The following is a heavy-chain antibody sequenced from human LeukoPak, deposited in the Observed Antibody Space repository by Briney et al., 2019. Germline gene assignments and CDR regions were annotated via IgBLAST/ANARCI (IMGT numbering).Heavy chain of an antibody. V-gene: IGHV3-30-3*01. CDR2: ISYDGSNK. CDR1: GFTFSSYA. CDR3: ARGFYGDYLYYFDY. J-gene: IGHJ4*02. Sequence: GGSLRLSCAASGFTFSSYAMHWVRQAPGKGLEWVAVISYDGSNKYYADSVKGRFTISRDSSKNTLYLQMNSLRAKDTAVYYCARGFYGDYLYYFDYRGQGTLVTVSS. D-gene: IGHD4-17*01.